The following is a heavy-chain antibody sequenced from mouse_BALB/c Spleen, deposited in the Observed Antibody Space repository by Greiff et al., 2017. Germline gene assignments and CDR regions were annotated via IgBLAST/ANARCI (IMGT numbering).Heavy chain of an antibody. CDR1: GYSITSDYA. D-gene: IGHD2-10*01. CDR2: ISYSGST. CDR3: AKSYYGNYISWFAY. V-gene: IGHV3-2*02. J-gene: IGHJ3*01. Sequence: EVQRVESGPGLVKPSQSLSLTCTVTGYSITSDYAWNWIRQFPGNKLEWMGYISYSGSTSYNPSLKSRISITRDTSKNQFFLQLNSVTTEDTATYYCAKSYYGNYISWFAYWGQGTLVTVSA.